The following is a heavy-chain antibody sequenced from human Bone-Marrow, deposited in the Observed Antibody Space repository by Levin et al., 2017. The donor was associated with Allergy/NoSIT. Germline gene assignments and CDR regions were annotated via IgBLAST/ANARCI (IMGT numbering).Heavy chain of an antibody. D-gene: IGHD6-6*01. J-gene: IGHJ4*02. CDR1: GFTFSSYA. CDR3: AKEYSTSSGGDLFDY. V-gene: IGHV3-23*01. CDR2: ISGSGGST. Sequence: PGGSLRLSCAASGFTFSSYAMSWVRQAPGKGLEWVSAISGSGGSTYYTDSVKGRFTISRDNSKNTLYLQMNSLRAGDTAVYYCAKEYSTSSGGDLFDYWGQGTLVSVSS.